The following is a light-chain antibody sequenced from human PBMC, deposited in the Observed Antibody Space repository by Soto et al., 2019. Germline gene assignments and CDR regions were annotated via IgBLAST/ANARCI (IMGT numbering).Light chain of an antibody. CDR3: SSYTTSTTWL. J-gene: IGLJ3*02. V-gene: IGLV2-14*01. CDR1: ISDIGTFNY. CDR2: EVT. Sequence: QSAPTQPASVSGSPGQSITISCTGTISDIGTFNYVSWYQQHPGKAPKLLIYEVTNRPSGISFRFSGSKSGNTASLTISGLQAEDEGDYFCSSYTTSTTWLFGGGTKLTVL.